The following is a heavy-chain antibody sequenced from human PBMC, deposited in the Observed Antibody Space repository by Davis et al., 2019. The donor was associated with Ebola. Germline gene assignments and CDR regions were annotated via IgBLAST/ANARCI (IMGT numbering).Heavy chain of an antibody. J-gene: IGHJ4*02. CDR3: ARAQFPTTSDH. Sequence: ASVKVSCKASGYTFTSYGITWVRQAPGQGLEWMGWFNPHNGNTNYAQNVKGRVTMTTDTSTSTAYMEVGSLRSDDTAVYYCARAQFPTTSDHWGQGTLVTVSS. CDR2: FNPHNGNT. V-gene: IGHV1-18*04. CDR1: GYTFTSYG. D-gene: IGHD1-1*01.